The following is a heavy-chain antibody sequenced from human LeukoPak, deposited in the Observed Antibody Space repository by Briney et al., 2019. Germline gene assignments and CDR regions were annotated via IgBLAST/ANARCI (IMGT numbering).Heavy chain of an antibody. CDR3: ASRDGYNSYYFYGMDV. V-gene: IGHV3-7*01. Sequence: PGGSLRLSCAASGFTFSSYGMHWVRQAPGKGLEWVANIKQDGSEKYYVDSVKGRFTISRDNAKNSLYLQMNSLRVEDSAVYYCASRDGYNSYYFYGMDVWGQGTTVTVSS. CDR1: GFTFSSYG. CDR2: IKQDGSEK. J-gene: IGHJ6*02. D-gene: IGHD5-24*01.